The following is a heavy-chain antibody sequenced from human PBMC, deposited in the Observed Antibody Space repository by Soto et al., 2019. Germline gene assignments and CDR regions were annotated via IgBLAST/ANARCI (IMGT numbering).Heavy chain of an antibody. D-gene: IGHD6-19*01. CDR3: ACLGAAVAD. Sequence: QVQLVQSGPEVKKPGSPVKVSCKASGGTFNSYAVSWVRQAPGQGLEWMGGIIPIFGTVNYAQKFQGRVTITADESTSTAYMELSSLRSEDTAMYYCACLGAAVADWGQGTLVTVSS. CDR2: IIPIFGTV. V-gene: IGHV1-69*01. J-gene: IGHJ4*02. CDR1: GGTFNSYA.